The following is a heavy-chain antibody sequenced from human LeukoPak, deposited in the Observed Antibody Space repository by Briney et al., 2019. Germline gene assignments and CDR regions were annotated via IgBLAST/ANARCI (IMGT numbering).Heavy chain of an antibody. D-gene: IGHD3-22*01. J-gene: IGHJ4*02. CDR3: ARGYYYDSSGGPAFAY. V-gene: IGHV3-53*01. Sequence: GGSLRLSCAASGFTVSSNYMSWVRQAPGKGLEWVSIIFSDGRTYFADSVKGRFTISRDNSKNTVDLQMNSLRAEDTAVYYCARGYYYDSSGGPAFAYWGQGTLVTVSS. CDR2: IFSDGRT. CDR1: GFTVSSNY.